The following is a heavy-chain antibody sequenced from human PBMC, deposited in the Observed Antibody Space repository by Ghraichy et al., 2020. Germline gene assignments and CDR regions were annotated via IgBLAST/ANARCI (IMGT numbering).Heavy chain of an antibody. J-gene: IGHJ4*02. CDR3: SRDRPFDH. CDR2: IRSKAQGETT. CDR1: GFTFGDYA. V-gene: IGHV3-49*03. Sequence: QTLSLTCTASGFTFGDYAMSWFRQAPGKGLEWLGSIRSKAQGETTQYAASVRGRFIISRDDSENSAYLQMNSLKTEDTAVYYCSRDRPFDHWGQGTLVTVSS.